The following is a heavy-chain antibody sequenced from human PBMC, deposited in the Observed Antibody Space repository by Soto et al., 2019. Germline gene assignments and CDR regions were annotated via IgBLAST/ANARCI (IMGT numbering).Heavy chain of an antibody. D-gene: IGHD3-10*01. V-gene: IGHV3-7*01. Sequence: PGGSLRLSCAASGFTLSSFWMNWVRQAPGKGLEWLANINQDGSEIYYVDSVKGRFTISRDNAKNSLYLQMISLRVEDTAVYYCVRAVASAGSYWGQRTLVNGSS. CDR1: GFTLSSFW. CDR2: INQDGSEI. J-gene: IGHJ4*02. CDR3: VRAVASAGSY.